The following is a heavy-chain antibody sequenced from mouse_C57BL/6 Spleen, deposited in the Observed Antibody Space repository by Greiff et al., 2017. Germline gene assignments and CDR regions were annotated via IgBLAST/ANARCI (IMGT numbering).Heavy chain of an antibody. CDR1: GFTFSSYA. CDR3: TRDFYYGSSYGYFDV. V-gene: IGHV5-9-1*02. CDR2: ISSGGDYI. Sequence: EVQWVESGEGLVKPGGSLKLSCAASGFTFSSYAMSWVRQTPEKRLEWVAYISSGGDYIYYADTVKGRFTISRDNARNTLYLQMSSLKSEDTAMYYCTRDFYYGSSYGYFDVWGTGTTVTVSS. D-gene: IGHD1-1*01. J-gene: IGHJ1*03.